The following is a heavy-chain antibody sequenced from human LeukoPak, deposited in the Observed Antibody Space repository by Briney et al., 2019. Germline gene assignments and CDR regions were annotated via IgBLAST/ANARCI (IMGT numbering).Heavy chain of an antibody. CDR3: ATGGSIAVAGTDY. CDR2: VDPEDGET. CDR1: GYTFTDYY. Sequence: ASVKVSCKVSGYTFTDYYMHWVQQAPGKGLEWMGLVDPEDGETIYAEKFQGRVTITADTSTDTAYMELSSLRSEDTAVYYCATGGSIAVAGTDYWGQGTLVTVSS. D-gene: IGHD6-19*01. J-gene: IGHJ4*02. V-gene: IGHV1-69-2*01.